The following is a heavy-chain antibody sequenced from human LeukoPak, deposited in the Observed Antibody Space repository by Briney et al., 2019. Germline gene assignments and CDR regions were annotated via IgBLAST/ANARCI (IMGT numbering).Heavy chain of an antibody. V-gene: IGHV4-39*07. CDR2: IYYSGST. Sequence: SETLSLTCTVSGGSISSNTYYWGWIRQPPGKGLEWIGSIYYSGSTYYNPSLKSRVTISVDTSKNQFSLKLSSVTAADTAVYYCARTPYYYDSSGYPHFDYWGQGTLVTVSS. CDR1: GGSISSNTYY. CDR3: ARTPYYYDSSGYPHFDY. D-gene: IGHD3-22*01. J-gene: IGHJ4*02.